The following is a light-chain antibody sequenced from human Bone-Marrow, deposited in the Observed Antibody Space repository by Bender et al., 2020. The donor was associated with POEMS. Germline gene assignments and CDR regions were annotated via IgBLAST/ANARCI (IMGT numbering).Light chain of an antibody. CDR2: DIN. V-gene: IGLV2-8*01. CDR3: SSYTTTNTRYV. Sequence: QSALTQPPSASGSPGQSVTISCTGTSSDVGGYNYVSWYQQHPGKAPKLMIRDINKRPSGVPDRFSGSKSGNTASLTISGLQAEDEADYYCSSYTTTNTRYVFGGGTKVTVL. J-gene: IGLJ1*01. CDR1: SSDVGGYNY.